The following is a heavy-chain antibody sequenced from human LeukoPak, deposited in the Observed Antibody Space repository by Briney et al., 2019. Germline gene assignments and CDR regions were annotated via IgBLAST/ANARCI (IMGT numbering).Heavy chain of an antibody. J-gene: IGHJ4*02. V-gene: IGHV4-59*01. CDR1: GGSLSSSY. D-gene: IGHD3-10*01. CDR2: IYYSGST. CDR3: SRAGIRGVLFDY. Sequence: PSEPLSLTCTVPGGSLSSSYWSWVRQPPGKGLEWIAYIYYSGSTKHTPSLTSRVTLSLPTTKKQSSLNLSSATTAATPAHYTSRAGIRGVLFDYWGQGTLVTVSS.